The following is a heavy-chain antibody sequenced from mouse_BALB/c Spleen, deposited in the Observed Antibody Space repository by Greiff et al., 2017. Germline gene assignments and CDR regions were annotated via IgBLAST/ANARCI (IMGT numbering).Heavy chain of an antibody. J-gene: IGHJ2*01. D-gene: IGHD1-1*01. CDR2: ISTSNGRT. V-gene: IGHV1S81*02. CDR3: AKNYGSSYNY. Sequence: QVHVKQPGADLVKPGASVKLSCTASGYTFTSYWMHWVKQRPGQGLEWIGEISTSNGRTYYTAKFKSQATLTVDKSSSAVFMQLSSLTSENSAVYCCAKNYGSSYNYWGQGTTVTVSS. CDR1: GYTFTSYW.